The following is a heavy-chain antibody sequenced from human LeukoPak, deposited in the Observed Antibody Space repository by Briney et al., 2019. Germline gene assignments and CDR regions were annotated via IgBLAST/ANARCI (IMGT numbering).Heavy chain of an antibody. V-gene: IGHV4-30-2*01. CDR2: IYHSRIT. D-gene: IGHD3-10*01. CDR3: ASVGYYGSGSYSYYYGMDV. Sequence: PSDTLSLTCGLSGGPISIVRYSCRWIPKPPGKVLEWNEYIYHSRITHYNPSLKSRVTISVDRSNDQFSLKLSSVAAADTALYYCASVGYYGSGSYSYYYGMDVWGQGTTVTVSS. J-gene: IGHJ6*02. CDR1: GGPISIVRYS.